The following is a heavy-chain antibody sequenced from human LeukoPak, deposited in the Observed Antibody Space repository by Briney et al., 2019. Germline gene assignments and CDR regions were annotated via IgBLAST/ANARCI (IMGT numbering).Heavy chain of an antibody. J-gene: IGHJ4*01. CDR2: ISSDGDRT. V-gene: IGHV3-64*01. D-gene: IGHD1-26*01. Sequence: GGSVTLSCAASGFTFSSYAMHWVRQAPGKGLEFVSGISSDGDRTYYVSSVRGRFIISRDNYKNTLDLQMGSLRGDDMAVYYCARGGRSGSHDKFDYWGQGTLVTASS. CDR1: GFTFSSYA. CDR3: ARGGRSGSHDKFDY.